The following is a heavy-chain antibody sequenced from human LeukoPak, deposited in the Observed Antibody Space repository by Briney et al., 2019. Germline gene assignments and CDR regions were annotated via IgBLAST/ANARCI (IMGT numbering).Heavy chain of an antibody. CDR3: AKLGNFASGSYSD. V-gene: IGHV3-53*01. CDR1: GFTVSSNY. CDR2: IYSGGST. Sequence: GGSLRLSCAASGFTVSSNYMSWVRQAPGKGLEWVSVIYSGGSTYYADSVKGRFTISRDNSKNTLYLHMNSLRAEDTAVYYCAKLGNFASGSYSDWGQGTLVTVSS. J-gene: IGHJ4*02. D-gene: IGHD3-10*01.